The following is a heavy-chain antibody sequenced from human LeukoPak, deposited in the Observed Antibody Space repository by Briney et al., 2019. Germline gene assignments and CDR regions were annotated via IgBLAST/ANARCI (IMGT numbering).Heavy chain of an antibody. CDR2: IYNSGST. Sequence: SETLSLTCTVSGGSISTYYWSWIRQPPGKGLEWMGHIYNSGSTNYSPSLKRRVTISGDTSKTQFSLKLSSVTAADTPVYYCARVLLVVVPAAMPRRTHHRLDVWGQGTTVTVSS. CDR3: ARVLLVVVPAAMPRRTHHRLDV. V-gene: IGHV4-59*01. D-gene: IGHD2-2*01. CDR1: GGSISTYY. J-gene: IGHJ6*02.